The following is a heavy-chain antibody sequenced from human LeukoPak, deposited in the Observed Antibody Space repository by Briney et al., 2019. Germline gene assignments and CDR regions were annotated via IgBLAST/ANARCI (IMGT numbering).Heavy chain of an antibody. V-gene: IGHV3-74*01. Sequence: GGSLRLSCAASGFTFSSYWMHWVRQAPGKGLVWVSRINSDGSTTSYADSVKGRFTISRDNAKNTVYLQMNSLRVEDTAVYYCARDPFYGDADFDHWGQGALVTVSS. J-gene: IGHJ4*02. D-gene: IGHD4-17*01. CDR1: GFTFSSYW. CDR2: INSDGSTT. CDR3: ARDPFYGDADFDH.